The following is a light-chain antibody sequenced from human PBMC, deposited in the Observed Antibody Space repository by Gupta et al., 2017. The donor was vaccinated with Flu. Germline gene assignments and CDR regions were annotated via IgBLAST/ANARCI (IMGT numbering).Light chain of an antibody. CDR1: RSNIGRDS. CDR3: ASWDDSLNGRV. J-gene: IGLJ3*02. V-gene: IGLV1-44*01. Sequence: QSVVTQPPSASGTPGQRVTISCSGSRSNIGRDSVTWYQQLPGTAPKLLIYSNNQRPSWVPGRFSGSKSGTSASLTISGLQSEDEADYYCASWDDSLNGRVFGGGTKLTVL. CDR2: SNN.